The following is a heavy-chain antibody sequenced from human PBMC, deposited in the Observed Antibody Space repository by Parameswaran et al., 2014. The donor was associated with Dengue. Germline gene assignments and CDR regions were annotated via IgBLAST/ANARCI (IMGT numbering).Heavy chain of an antibody. D-gene: IGHD4-11*01. CDR1: GFTFSSYA. CDR2: IWSDGKFK. CDR3: ARETSHDYSNYIDP. Sequence: QAGGSLRLSCAASGFTFSSYAMHWVRQAPGRGLEWVAGIWSDGKFKYYADSVKGRFTISRDNSKNTLYLQMNSLRAEDTAVYYCARETSHDYSNYIDPWGQGTLVTVSS. V-gene: IGHV3-33*01. J-gene: IGHJ5*02.